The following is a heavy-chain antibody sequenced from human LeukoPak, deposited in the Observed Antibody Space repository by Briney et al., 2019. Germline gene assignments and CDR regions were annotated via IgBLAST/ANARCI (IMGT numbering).Heavy chain of an antibody. CDR1: GYTFTGYY. CDR2: INPNSGGT. Sequence: GASVKVSCKASGYTFTGYYMHWVRQAPGQGLEWMGWINPNSGGTNYAQKFQGRVTMTRDTSISTAYMELSRLRSDDTAVYYCARRRVTIFGVVHVDYWGQGTLVTVSS. V-gene: IGHV1-2*02. J-gene: IGHJ4*02. D-gene: IGHD3-3*01. CDR3: ARRRVTIFGVVHVDY.